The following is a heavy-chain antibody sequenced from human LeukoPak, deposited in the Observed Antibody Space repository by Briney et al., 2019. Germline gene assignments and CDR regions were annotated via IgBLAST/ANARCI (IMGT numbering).Heavy chain of an antibody. J-gene: IGHJ4*02. CDR2: ISSSSSYI. CDR3: ARGPSGYSYGTYFDY. V-gene: IGHV3-21*01. CDR1: GFTFSSYS. Sequence: PGGSLRLSCAASGFTFSSYSMNWVRQAPGKGLEWVSSISSSSSYIYYADSVKGRFTISRDNAKNSLYLQMNSLRAEGTAVYYCARGPSGYSYGTYFDYWGQGTLVTVSS. D-gene: IGHD5-18*01.